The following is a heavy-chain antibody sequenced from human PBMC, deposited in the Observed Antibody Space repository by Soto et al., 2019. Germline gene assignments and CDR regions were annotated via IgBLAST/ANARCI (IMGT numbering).Heavy chain of an antibody. Sequence: EVQLVESGGVVVQPGGSLRLSCAASGFTFDDYTMHWVRQAPGKGLEWVSLISWDGGSTYYADSVKGRFTISRDNSKNSLYLQMNSLRTEDTALYYCAKDIPGSGSYYGDAFDIWGQGTMVTVSS. V-gene: IGHV3-43*01. CDR1: GFTFDDYT. D-gene: IGHD1-26*01. CDR2: ISWDGGST. CDR3: AKDIPGSGSYYGDAFDI. J-gene: IGHJ3*02.